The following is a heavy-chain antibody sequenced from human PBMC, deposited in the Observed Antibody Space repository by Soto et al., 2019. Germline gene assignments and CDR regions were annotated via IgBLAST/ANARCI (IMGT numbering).Heavy chain of an antibody. D-gene: IGHD6-13*01. CDR3: AKSRSSSLYYYGMDV. Sequence: GGSLRLSCAASGFTFNSAWMNWVRQAPGKGLEWVAVISYDGSNKYYADSVKGRFTISRDSPTNTLYLQMNSLRAEDTAAFYCAKSRSSSLYYYGMDVWGQGTTVTVSS. CDR2: ISYDGSNK. J-gene: IGHJ6*02. CDR1: GFTFNSAW. V-gene: IGHV3-30*18.